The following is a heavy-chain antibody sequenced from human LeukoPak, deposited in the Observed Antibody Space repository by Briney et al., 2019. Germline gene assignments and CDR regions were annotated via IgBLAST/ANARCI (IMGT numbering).Heavy chain of an antibody. Sequence: SETLSLTCTVSGGSISSGSYYWSWIRQPAGKGLEWIGRIYTSGSTNYNPSLKSRVTISVDTSKNQFSLKLSSVTAADTAVYYCARVSGLSGSYSCWYFDLWGRGTPVTVSS. CDR1: GGSISSGSYY. D-gene: IGHD1-26*01. V-gene: IGHV4-61*02. CDR3: ARVSGLSGSYSCWYFDL. J-gene: IGHJ2*01. CDR2: IYTSGST.